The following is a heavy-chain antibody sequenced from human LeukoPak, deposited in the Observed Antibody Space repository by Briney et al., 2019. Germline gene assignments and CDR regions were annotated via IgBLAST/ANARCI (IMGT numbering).Heavy chain of an antibody. Sequence: ASLKVSCKAYGGTFSSHAISWVRQAPGQGLEWMGRIIPIFGTANYAQRFQGRVTITTDESTSTAYLQLSSLRAEDTAVYYCAREKDRSYDFWSGYGLDVWGKGTTVTVSS. CDR2: IIPIFGTA. J-gene: IGHJ6*04. D-gene: IGHD3-3*01. V-gene: IGHV1-69*05. CDR3: AREKDRSYDFWSGYGLDV. CDR1: GGTFSSHA.